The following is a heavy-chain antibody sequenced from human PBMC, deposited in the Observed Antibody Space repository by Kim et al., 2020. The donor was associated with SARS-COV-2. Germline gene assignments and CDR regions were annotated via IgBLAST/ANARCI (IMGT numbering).Heavy chain of an antibody. D-gene: IGHD1-7*01. V-gene: IGHV4-39*01. J-gene: IGHJ6*02. Sequence: ERRVTISVDTSKNQFSLKVSTVTAADTAVYYCARHITGTRYYYYGMDVWGQGTTVTVSS. CDR3: ARHITGTRYYYYGMDV.